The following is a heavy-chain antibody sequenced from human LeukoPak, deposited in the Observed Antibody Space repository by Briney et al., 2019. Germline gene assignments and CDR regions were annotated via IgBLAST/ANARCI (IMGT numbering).Heavy chain of an antibody. CDR3: ARGPRRIQIRRTYGMDV. J-gene: IGHJ6*02. CDR2: ISYDGDNK. CDR1: GFTFSNYA. D-gene: IGHD5-18*01. V-gene: IGHV3-30-3*01. Sequence: GGSLRLSCAASGFTFSNYALHWVRQAPGKGLEWVTVISYDGDNKFYADSVKGRFTISRDNSKSMLYLQMDSLKTEDTAVYYCARGPRRIQIRRTYGMDVWGQGTTVTVSS.